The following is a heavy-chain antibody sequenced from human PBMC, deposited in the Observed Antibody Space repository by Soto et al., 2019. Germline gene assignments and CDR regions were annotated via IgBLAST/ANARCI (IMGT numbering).Heavy chain of an antibody. Sequence: GASVKVSCKASGYTFTSYDINWVRQATGQGLEWMGWMNPNSGNTGYAQKFQGRVTMTRNTSISTAYMELSSLRSEDTAVYYCVGLFRYCSTTSCYPKGDNWFDPWGQGTLVTVSS. CDR2: MNPNSGNT. CDR3: VGLFRYCSTTSCYPKGDNWFDP. CDR1: GYTFTSYD. V-gene: IGHV1-8*01. D-gene: IGHD2-2*01. J-gene: IGHJ5*02.